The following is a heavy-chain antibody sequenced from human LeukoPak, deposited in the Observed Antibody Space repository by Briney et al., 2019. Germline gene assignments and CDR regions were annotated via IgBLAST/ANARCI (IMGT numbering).Heavy chain of an antibody. J-gene: IGHJ3*02. CDR1: GFTFMSYW. V-gene: IGHV3-74*03. Sequence: LRLSCAASGFTFMSYWIHWVRQAPGKRLVWVSHINSDEDSTTYADSVKGRFTISRDNAKNTLYLQMNSLRAEDTAVYYCASSSMDAFDIWGQGTMVTVSS. CDR2: INSDEDST. D-gene: IGHD2-2*01. CDR3: ASSSMDAFDI.